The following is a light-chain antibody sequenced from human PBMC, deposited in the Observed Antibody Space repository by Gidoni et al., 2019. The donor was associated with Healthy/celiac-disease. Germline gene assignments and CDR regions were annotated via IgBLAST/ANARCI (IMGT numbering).Light chain of an antibody. CDR1: SSDVDGYNY. Sequence: QSALTHPASVSGSPGQSLTISCTGTSSDVDGYNYVSWYQQHPGKAPKLMIYEVSNRPSGVSNRFSGSKSGNTASLTIAGLQAEDEADYYCSSYTSSSTRVFGGGTKLTVL. CDR2: EVS. CDR3: SSYTSSSTRV. J-gene: IGLJ2*01. V-gene: IGLV2-14*01.